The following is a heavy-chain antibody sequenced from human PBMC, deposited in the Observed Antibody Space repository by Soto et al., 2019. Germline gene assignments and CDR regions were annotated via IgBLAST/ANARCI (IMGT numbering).Heavy chain of an antibody. V-gene: IGHV1-69*08. CDR3: ARDGTDIVVVVAASPSWFDP. CDR1: GGTFSSYT. Sequence: QVQLVQSGAEVKKPGSSVKVSCKASGGTFSSYTISWVRQAPGQGLEWMGRIIPILGIANYAQKFQGRVTIPADKSTSTAYMELSSLRSEDTAVYYCARDGTDIVVVVAASPSWFDPWGQGTLVTVSS. CDR2: IIPILGIA. J-gene: IGHJ5*02. D-gene: IGHD2-15*01.